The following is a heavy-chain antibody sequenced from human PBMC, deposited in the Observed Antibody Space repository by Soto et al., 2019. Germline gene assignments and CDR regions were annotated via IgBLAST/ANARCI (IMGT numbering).Heavy chain of an antibody. D-gene: IGHD3-10*01. J-gene: IGHJ6*03. CDR3: AKDYYYGSGSNPVIHYYYYYYMDV. V-gene: IGHV3-23*01. CDR2: ISGGGGST. CDR1: GFTFSSYA. Sequence: GGSLRLACAASGFTFSSYAMSWVRQAPGKGLEWVSAISGGGGSTYYADSVKGRFTISRDNSKNTLYLQMNSLRAEDTAVYYCAKDYYYGSGSNPVIHYYYYYYMDVWGKGTTVTVSS.